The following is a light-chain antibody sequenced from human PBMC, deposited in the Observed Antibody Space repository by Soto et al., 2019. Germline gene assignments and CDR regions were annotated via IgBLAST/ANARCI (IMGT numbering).Light chain of an antibody. CDR1: SSDVGDYNY. CDR3: SAYTNSSTLV. Sequence: QSVLTQPASVSGSPGQSITITCSGTSSDVGDYNYVSWYQQHPGKVPKLMIYEVSNRPSGVSNRFSGSKSGNTASLTISGLQAEDEADYYCSAYTNSSTLVFGTGTKLTVL. V-gene: IGLV2-14*01. J-gene: IGLJ1*01. CDR2: EVS.